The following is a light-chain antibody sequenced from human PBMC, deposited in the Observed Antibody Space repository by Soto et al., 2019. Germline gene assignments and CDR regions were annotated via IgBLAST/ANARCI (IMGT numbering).Light chain of an antibody. J-gene: IGLJ2*01. CDR3: LLSYSGALVV. CDR2: DTS. Sequence: QAVVTQEPSLTVSPGGTVTLTCGSSTGDVTSGHYPYWFQQKPGQAPRTLIYDTSNKHSWTPARFSGSLLGGKAALTLSGAQPEDEAEYYCLLSYSGALVVFGGGTKLPVL. V-gene: IGLV7-46*01. CDR1: TGDVTSGHY.